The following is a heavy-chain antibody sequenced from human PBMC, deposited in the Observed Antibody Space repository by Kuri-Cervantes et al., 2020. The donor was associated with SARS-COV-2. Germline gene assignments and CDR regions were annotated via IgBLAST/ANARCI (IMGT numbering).Heavy chain of an antibody. D-gene: IGHD1-26*01. Sequence: LSLTCAASGFTFSSYGMHWVRQAPGKGLEWVAVIWYDGSNKYYADSVKGRFTISRDNSKNTLYLQMNSLRAEDTAVYYCARAHSGSYLLDYWGQGTLVTVSS. CDR2: IWYDGSNK. V-gene: IGHV3-33*01. CDR3: ARAHSGSYLLDY. J-gene: IGHJ4*02. CDR1: GFTFSSYG.